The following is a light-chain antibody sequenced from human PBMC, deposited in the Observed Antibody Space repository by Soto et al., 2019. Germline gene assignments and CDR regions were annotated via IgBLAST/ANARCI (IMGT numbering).Light chain of an antibody. CDR1: QSVSSYY. Sequence: EIVLTKSPGTLSFSTRARATLYCMASQSVSSYYLAWYQQKPGQAPRLLIYAASSRATGIPDRFSGGGSGTDFTLTISRLEPEDFAVYYCQQCGSSPWTVGQGTKV. CDR3: QQCGSSPWT. CDR2: AAS. J-gene: IGKJ1*01. V-gene: IGKV3-20*01.